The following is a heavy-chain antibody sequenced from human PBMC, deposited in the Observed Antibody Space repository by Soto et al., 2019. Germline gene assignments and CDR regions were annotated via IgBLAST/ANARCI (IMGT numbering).Heavy chain of an antibody. CDR1: GFTFNTYS. CDR2: ISDSGTDK. V-gene: IGHV3-21*01. D-gene: IGHD3-3*01. Sequence: VGSLRLSCAASGFTFNTYSMNWVRQAPGKGLEWVSSISDSGTDKYYADSVKGRFTISRDNSKNTLYLQMNSLRAEDTAVYYCARDLDDLWSGYYMDFQDVSGRGTTDIVSS. CDR3: ARDLDDLWSGYYMDFQDV. J-gene: IGHJ6*04.